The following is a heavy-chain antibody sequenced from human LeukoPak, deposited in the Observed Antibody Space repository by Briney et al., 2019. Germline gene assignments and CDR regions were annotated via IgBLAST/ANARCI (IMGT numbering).Heavy chain of an antibody. CDR3: ARASAYCGGDCYSPPDS. J-gene: IGHJ4*02. CDR1: GGSISSGGYY. V-gene: IGHV4-31*03. CDR2: IYYSGSA. D-gene: IGHD2-21*02. Sequence: SETLSLTCTVSGGSISSGGYYWYWLRQHPGKGLEYIGYIYYSGSADYNSSLNSRVTISVDTSRNQFSLRLTSVTAADSAMYYCARASAYCGGDCYSPPDSWGQGTLVTVSS.